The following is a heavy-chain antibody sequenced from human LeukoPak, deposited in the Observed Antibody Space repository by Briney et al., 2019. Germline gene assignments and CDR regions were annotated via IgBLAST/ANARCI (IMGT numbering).Heavy chain of an antibody. J-gene: IGHJ4*02. CDR3: ARDDGGNSGTFVDY. V-gene: IGHV3-30*04. CDR1: GFSFDSYA. CDR2: ISDDGRNQ. Sequence: PGGSLRLSCAASGFSFDSYALHWVRQAPGKGLEWVALISDDGRNQYYADSVKGRFTISRDNSKNTLYLQLNSLRTEDTAVYYCARDDGGNSGTFVDYWGQGTLVTVSS. D-gene: IGHD1-26*01.